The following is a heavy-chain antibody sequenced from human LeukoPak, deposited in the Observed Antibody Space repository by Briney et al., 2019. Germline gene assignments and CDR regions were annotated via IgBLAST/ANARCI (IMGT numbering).Heavy chain of an antibody. J-gene: IGHJ4*02. Sequence: ASVKVSCKASGYTFTGYYMHWVRQAPGQGLEWMGWINPNSGGTNYAQKFQGRVTMTRDTSISTAYMELSRLRSDDTAVYYCARDTREDFGVVYCFDYWGQGTLVTVSS. D-gene: IGHD3-3*01. CDR3: ARDTREDFGVVYCFDY. V-gene: IGHV1-2*02. CDR1: GYTFTGYY. CDR2: INPNSGGT.